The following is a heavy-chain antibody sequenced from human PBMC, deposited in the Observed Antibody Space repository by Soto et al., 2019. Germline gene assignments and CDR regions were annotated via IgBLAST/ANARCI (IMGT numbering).Heavy chain of an antibody. V-gene: IGHV4-31*03. CDR1: GGSISTVGHY. CDR2: IYHTGST. D-gene: IGHD1-1*01. J-gene: IGHJ4*02. CDR3: ARATGTLRSRNCDY. Sequence: SETLSLTCSVSGGSISTVGHYWTWIRQPPGKGLEWIGSIYHTGSTYYSKSLRSRLTMSVDTSKSQFSLRLSSVTAAATAVYYCARATGTLRSRNCDYWGQGSLVTVSS.